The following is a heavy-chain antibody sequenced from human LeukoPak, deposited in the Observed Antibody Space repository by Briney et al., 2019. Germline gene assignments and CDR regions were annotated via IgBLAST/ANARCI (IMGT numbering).Heavy chain of an antibody. CDR2: MNPNSGNT. V-gene: IGHV1-8*01. CDR3: AGEAIYTAMGTLEYFQH. J-gene: IGHJ1*01. D-gene: IGHD5-18*01. Sequence: GASVKVSCKASGYTFTSYDINWVRQAPGQGLEGMGWMNPNSGNTGYAQKFQGRVTMTRNTSISTAYMELSSLRSEDTAVYYCAGEAIYTAMGTLEYFQHWGQGTLVTVSS. CDR1: GYTFTSYD.